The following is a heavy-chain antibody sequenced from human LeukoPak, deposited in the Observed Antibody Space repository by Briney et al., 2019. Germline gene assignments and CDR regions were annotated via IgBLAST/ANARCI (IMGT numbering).Heavy chain of an antibody. V-gene: IGHV3-30*03. CDR2: ISYDGSNK. CDR3: ARDTPSGYDYYYYGMDV. D-gene: IGHD5-12*01. Sequence: GGSLRLSCAASGFTFSSYGMHWVRQAPGKGLEWVAVISYDGSNKYYADSVKGRFTISRDNSKNTLYLQMNSLRAEDTAVYYCARDTPSGYDYYYYGMDVWGQGTTVTVSS. J-gene: IGHJ6*02. CDR1: GFTFSSYG.